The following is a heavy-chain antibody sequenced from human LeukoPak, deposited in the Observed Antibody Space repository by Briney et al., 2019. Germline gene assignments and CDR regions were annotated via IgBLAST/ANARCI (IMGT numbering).Heavy chain of an antibody. V-gene: IGHV3-23*01. CDR2: ISDSGGRT. D-gene: IGHD3-22*01. Sequence: GGSLRLSCAVSGITLSNHGMSWVRQAPGKGLEWVAGISDSGGRTNYADSVKGRFTISRDNPKNTLYLQMNSLRAEDTAVYFCAKRGVVIRVILVGFHKEAYYFDSWGQGALVTVSS. CDR3: AKRGVVIRVILVGFHKEAYYFDS. CDR1: GITLSNHG. J-gene: IGHJ4*02.